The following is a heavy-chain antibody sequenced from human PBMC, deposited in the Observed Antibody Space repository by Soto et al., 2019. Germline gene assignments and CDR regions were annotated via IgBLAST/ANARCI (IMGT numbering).Heavy chain of an antibody. CDR3: AKGAVAGTPTSYYYYGMDV. J-gene: IGHJ6*02. Sequence: QVQLLQSGAEVKKPGSSVRVSCEASGGTFRTYAISWGRQAPGQGLEWMGEIIPIFGTVNYAQKFQGRVTITADESTTTVYMDLRSLRSEDTAVYYCAKGAVAGTPTSYYYYGMDVWGQGTTVTVSS. D-gene: IGHD6-19*01. CDR2: IIPIFGTV. V-gene: IGHV1-69*12. CDR1: GGTFRTYA.